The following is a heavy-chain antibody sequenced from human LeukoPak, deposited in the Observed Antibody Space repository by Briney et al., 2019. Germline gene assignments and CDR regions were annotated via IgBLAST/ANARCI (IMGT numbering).Heavy chain of an antibody. CDR3: ARVARLPLGAFDI. J-gene: IGHJ3*02. CDR1: GFTFSSYG. D-gene: IGHD4-11*01. CDR2: IKEDGGAK. Sequence: GGSLRLSCAASGFTFSSYGMYWVRQAPGKGLEWVASIKEDGGAKYFVDSVKGRFTISRDNAKNSLYLQMNSLRAEDTAVYYCARVARLPLGAFDIWGQGTMVTVSS. V-gene: IGHV3-7*01.